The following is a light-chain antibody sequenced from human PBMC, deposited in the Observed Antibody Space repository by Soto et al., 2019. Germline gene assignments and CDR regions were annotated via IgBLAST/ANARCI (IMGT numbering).Light chain of an antibody. V-gene: IGKV3-20*01. CDR2: GAS. CDR1: QSVTSNF. CDR3: QQYGRSPLLYT. Sequence: ENVLTQSPGTLSLSPGERATLSCRASQSVTSNFLAWYQLKPGQAPRLLIYGASTRAAGVPDRFSGSGSGTDFTLTITRLEPEDFAVYYCQQYGRSPLLYTFGQGTKLGVK. J-gene: IGKJ2*01.